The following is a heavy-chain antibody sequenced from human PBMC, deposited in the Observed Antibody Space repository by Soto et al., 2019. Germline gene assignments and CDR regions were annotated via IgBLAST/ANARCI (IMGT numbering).Heavy chain of an antibody. CDR1: GGSISSYY. CDR3: AKDRNPWRNYGMDV. V-gene: IGHV4-59*01. Sequence: PSETLSLTCTDSGGSISSYYWSWIRQPPGKGLEWIGYIYYSGSTNYNPSLKSRVTISVDTSKNQFSLKLSSVTAADTAVYYCAKDRNPWRNYGMDVRGQGTTVTGSS. CDR2: IYYSGST. J-gene: IGHJ6*02.